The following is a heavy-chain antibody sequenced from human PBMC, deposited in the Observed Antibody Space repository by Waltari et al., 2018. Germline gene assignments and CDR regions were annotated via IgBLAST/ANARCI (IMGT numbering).Heavy chain of an antibody. D-gene: IGHD2-21*01. J-gene: IGHJ4*02. CDR1: GFTFDDYA. V-gene: IGHV3-9*03. Sequence: EVQLVESGGGLVQPGRSLRLSCAASGFTFDDYAMHWVRQAPGKGLEWVSGISWNSGSIGYADSVKGRFTISRDNAKNSLYLQMNSLRAEDMALYYCAKSGDSEYYFDYWGQGTLVTVSS. CDR2: ISWNSGSI. CDR3: AKSGDSEYYFDY.